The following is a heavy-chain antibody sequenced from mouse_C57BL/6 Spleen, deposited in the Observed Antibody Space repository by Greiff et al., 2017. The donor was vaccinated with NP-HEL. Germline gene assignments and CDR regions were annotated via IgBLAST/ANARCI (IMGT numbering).Heavy chain of an antibody. Sequence: EVQLQESGPELVKPGASVKMSCKASGYTFTDYNMHWVKQSHGKSLEWIGYINPNNGGTSYNQKFKGKATLTVNKSSSTAYMELRSLTSEDSAVYYCAADSSGPWFAYWGQGTLVTVSA. D-gene: IGHD3-2*02. J-gene: IGHJ3*01. CDR1: GYTFTDYN. V-gene: IGHV1-22*01. CDR3: AADSSGPWFAY. CDR2: INPNNGGT.